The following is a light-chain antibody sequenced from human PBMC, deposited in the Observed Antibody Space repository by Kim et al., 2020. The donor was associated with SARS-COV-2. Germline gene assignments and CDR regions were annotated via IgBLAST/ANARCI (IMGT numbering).Light chain of an antibody. J-gene: IGLJ2*01. CDR3: QAWDSSAAV. V-gene: IGLV3-1*01. Sequence: SYELTQPPSVSVSPGQTASVTCSGDKLGDKYACWYQQKPGQSPVLVIYEDSKRPSGIPERFSASNSGNTATLTISGTQAMDEADYYCQAWDSSAAVFDGGTQLTVL. CDR2: EDS. CDR1: KLGDKY.